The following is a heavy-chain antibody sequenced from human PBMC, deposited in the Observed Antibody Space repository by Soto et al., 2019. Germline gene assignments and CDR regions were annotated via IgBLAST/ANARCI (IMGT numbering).Heavy chain of an antibody. D-gene: IGHD6-6*01. CDR1: GGSVSSYF. J-gene: IGHJ6*03. CDR2: IYYTGST. V-gene: IGHV4-59*08. CDR3: ARRARGSSAFYYYYYMHV. Sequence: PSETLSLTCTVSGGSVSSYFWSWIRQPPGKGLEWIGYIYYTGSTDYNASLKNRVIMSVDTSKNQFSLKLNSVTAADTAVYYCARRARGSSAFYYYYYMHVWGKGITVTVSS.